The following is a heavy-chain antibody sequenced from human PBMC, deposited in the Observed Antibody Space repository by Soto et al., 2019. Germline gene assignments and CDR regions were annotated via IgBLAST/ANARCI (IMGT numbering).Heavy chain of an antibody. D-gene: IGHD2-8*02. CDR1: VCICGSYD. Sequence: PGGSLRLSCASSVCICGSYDMSCVRHSPGKWLEWVSTILVDGRTFYVDSVKGRFTISRDSSQNTVYLQMNSLTAGDTALYYCAKATATGGGAFDICGQGTKVSVS. J-gene: IGHJ3*02. CDR3: AKATATGGGAFDI. V-gene: IGHV3-23*01. CDR2: ILVDGRT.